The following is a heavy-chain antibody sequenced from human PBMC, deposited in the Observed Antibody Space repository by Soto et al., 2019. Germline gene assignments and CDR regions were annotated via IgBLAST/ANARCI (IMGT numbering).Heavy chain of an antibody. V-gene: IGHV3-33*01. Sequence: QVQLVESGGGVVQPGRSLRLSCAASGFTFSSYGMHWVRQAPGKGLEWVAVIWYDGSNKYYADSVKGRFTISRDNSKNTLYLQINSLRAEDTAVYYCARGDDSYGMDVWGQGTTVTVSS. J-gene: IGHJ6*02. CDR1: GFTFSSYG. D-gene: IGHD3-16*01. CDR2: IWYDGSNK. CDR3: ARGDDSYGMDV.